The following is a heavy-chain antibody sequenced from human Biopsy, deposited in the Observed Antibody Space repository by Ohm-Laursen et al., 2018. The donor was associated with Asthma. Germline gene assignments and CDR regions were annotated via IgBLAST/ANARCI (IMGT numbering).Heavy chain of an antibody. D-gene: IGHD4-17*01. CDR2: IIPVFGTS. J-gene: IGHJ6*02. CDR1: GGTFSRYA. Sequence: SVKVSCKVSGGTFSRYAISWVRQAPGQGLEWMGGIIPVFGTSNYAQKFQGRVTFTADGSTSSAYMELSSLTSEDSAVYYCARGGYYGDRRHHNGLDVWGQGTTVTVSS. CDR3: ARGGYYGDRRHHNGLDV. V-gene: IGHV1-69*13.